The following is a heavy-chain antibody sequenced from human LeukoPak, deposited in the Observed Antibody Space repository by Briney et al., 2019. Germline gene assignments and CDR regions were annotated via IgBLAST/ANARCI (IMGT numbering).Heavy chain of an antibody. CDR1: GFTFDDYA. J-gene: IGHJ4*02. D-gene: IGHD4-23*01. V-gene: IGHV3-9*01. CDR2: ISWNSGSI. CDR3: AKDDSYGGNSNFDY. Sequence: QTGGSLRLSCAASGFTFDDYAMHWVRQAPGKGLEWVSGISWNSGSIDYADFVKGRFTISRDNAKNSLYLQMNSLRAEDTALYYCAKDDSYGGNSNFDYWGQGTLVTVSS.